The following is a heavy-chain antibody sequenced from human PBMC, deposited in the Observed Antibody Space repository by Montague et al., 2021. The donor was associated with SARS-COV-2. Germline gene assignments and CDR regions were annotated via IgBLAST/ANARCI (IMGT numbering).Heavy chain of an antibody. CDR2: IYYSGST. J-gene: IGHJ5*02. CDR1: GGSISSSIYY. CDR3: ARISGKLVLP. V-gene: IGHV4-39*07. D-gene: IGHD6-6*01. Sequence: SETLSLTCTASGGSISSSIYYWGWIRQPPGKGLEWIGSIYYSGSTYYSPSLTSRVTISVDTSKNQFSLKLSSVTAADTAVYYCARISGKLVLPWGQGTLVTVSS.